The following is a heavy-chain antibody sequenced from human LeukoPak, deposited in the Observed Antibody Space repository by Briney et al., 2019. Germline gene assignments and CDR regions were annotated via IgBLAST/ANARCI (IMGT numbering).Heavy chain of an antibody. Sequence: SETLSLPCTVSGGSISSSSYYWGWIRQPPGKGLEWIGSIYYSGSTYYNPSLKSRVTISVDTSKNQFSLKLSSVTAADTAVYYCARRNYDILTGSPYYYYMDVWGKGTTVTISS. J-gene: IGHJ6*03. CDR2: IYYSGST. D-gene: IGHD3-9*01. V-gene: IGHV4-39*07. CDR1: GGSISSSSYY. CDR3: ARRNYDILTGSPYYYYMDV.